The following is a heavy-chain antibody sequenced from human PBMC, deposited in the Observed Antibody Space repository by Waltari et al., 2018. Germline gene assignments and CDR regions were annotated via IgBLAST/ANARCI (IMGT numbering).Heavy chain of an antibody. CDR3: AKCEMYDSGWCAFFRY. Sequence: EAQLVESGGGLVQPGGSLRLSCEASGLNFANYWMHWVRQAPGKGLEVVSLINSDESGANCAGSVKGRFTISRDDAKNTLYLQMNSLRFEDTALYYCAKCEMYDSGWCAFFRYWGRGTLVTVSS. V-gene: IGHV3-74*01. CDR2: INSDESGA. CDR1: GLNFANYW. J-gene: IGHJ4*02. D-gene: IGHD6-19*01.